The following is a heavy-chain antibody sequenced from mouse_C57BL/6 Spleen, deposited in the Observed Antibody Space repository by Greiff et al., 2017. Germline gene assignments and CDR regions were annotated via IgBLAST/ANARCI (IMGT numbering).Heavy chain of an antibody. CDR1: GYTFTSYW. CDR3: ARCGYGSSYFDY. V-gene: IGHV1-50*01. CDR2: IDPSDSYT. Sequence: QVQLQQPGAELVKPGASVKLSCKASGYTFTSYWMQWVKQRPGQGLEWIGEIDPSDSYTNYNQKFKGKATLTVDTSSSTAYMQLSSLTSEDSAVYYCARCGYGSSYFDYWGQGTTLTVSS. D-gene: IGHD1-1*01. J-gene: IGHJ2*01.